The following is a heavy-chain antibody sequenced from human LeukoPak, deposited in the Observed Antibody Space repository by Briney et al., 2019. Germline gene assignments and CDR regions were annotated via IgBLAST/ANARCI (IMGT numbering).Heavy chain of an antibody. J-gene: IGHJ2*01. CDR3: ARGPLRYRHWYFDL. Sequence: SETLSLTCTVSGGSISISTYYWGWLRQPPGKGLEWLGNIYYSGSTYYNPSLKSRVTISVDTSKNQFSLRLSSVTAADTAVYYCARGPLRYRHWYFDLWGRGTLVTVSS. D-gene: IGHD3-9*01. CDR1: GGSISISTYY. V-gene: IGHV4-39*01. CDR2: IYYSGST.